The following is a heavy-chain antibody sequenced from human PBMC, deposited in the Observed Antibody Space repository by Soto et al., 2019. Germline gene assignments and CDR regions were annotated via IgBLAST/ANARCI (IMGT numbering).Heavy chain of an antibody. CDR3: AREGQGYYDFWSGYLGYGMDV. V-gene: IGHV3-11*06. J-gene: IGHJ6*02. CDR2: ISSSSSYT. CDR1: GFTFSDYY. D-gene: IGHD3-3*01. Sequence: GGSLRLSCAASGFTFSDYYMSWIRQAPGKGLEWVSYISSSSSYTNYADSVKGRFTISRDNAKNSLYLQMNSLRAEDTAVYYCAREGQGYYDFWSGYLGYGMDVWGQGTTVTVSS.